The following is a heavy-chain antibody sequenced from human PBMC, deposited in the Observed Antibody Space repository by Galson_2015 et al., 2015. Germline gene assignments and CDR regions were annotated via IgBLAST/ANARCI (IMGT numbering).Heavy chain of an antibody. CDR2: LSYDGSSK. J-gene: IGHJ5*02. CDR1: GFIFNNYG. V-gene: IGHV3-30*18. D-gene: IGHD3-9*01. Sequence: SLRLSCAASGFIFNNYGIHWVRQAPGKGLEWVAVLSYDGSSKYYADSVKGRFTISRDTSKNTVYLQMNSLRAEDTAVYYCAKDYGEDYELLAGLTWFDPRGQGTLVIVSS. CDR3: AKDYGEDYELLAGLTWFDP.